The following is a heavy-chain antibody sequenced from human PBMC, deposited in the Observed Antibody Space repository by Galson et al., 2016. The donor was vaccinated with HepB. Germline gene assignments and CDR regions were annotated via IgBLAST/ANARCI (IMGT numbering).Heavy chain of an antibody. CDR2: ISYHGNDK. CDR1: GFDFGGHA. Sequence: SLRLSCAASGFDFGGHAMHWVRQAPGRGLEWVSVISYHGNDKFSVDSVRGRFTVSRDNSRDILYLQMSSLRPEDTAVYYCARGPGIQRWLLFDYWGQGARVTVSS. CDR3: ARGPGIQRWLLFDY. V-gene: IGHV3-30*15. J-gene: IGHJ4*02. D-gene: IGHD5-18*01.